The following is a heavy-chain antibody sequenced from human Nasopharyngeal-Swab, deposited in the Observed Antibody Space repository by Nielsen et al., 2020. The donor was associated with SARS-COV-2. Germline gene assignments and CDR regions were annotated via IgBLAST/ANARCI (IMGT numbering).Heavy chain of an antibody. Sequence: GGPLRLSCAASGFTFSSYWMHWVRQAPGKGLVWVSRINSDGSSTSYADSVKGRFTISRDNAKNTLYLQMNSLRAEDTAVYYCAREGYYDSSGYSYFDYWGQGTLVTVSS. D-gene: IGHD3-22*01. J-gene: IGHJ4*02. V-gene: IGHV3-74*01. CDR1: GFTFSSYW. CDR2: INSDGSST. CDR3: AREGYYDSSGYSYFDY.